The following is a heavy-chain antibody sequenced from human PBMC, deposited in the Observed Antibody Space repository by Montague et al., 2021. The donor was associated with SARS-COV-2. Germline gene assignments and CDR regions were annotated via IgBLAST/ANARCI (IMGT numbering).Heavy chain of an antibody. D-gene: IGHD1-20*01. CDR2: IFHSGIT. Sequence: SETLSLTCSVSGGSISSYYWSWIRQSPGKGLEWIGYIFHSGITDYNPSLKSQVTISVDMSKNQFSLQLNSVTAAGSAVYYCARTEYNWNDWFDPWGQGTLVTVSS. J-gene: IGHJ5*02. V-gene: IGHV4-59*13. CDR1: GGSISSYY. CDR3: ARTEYNWNDWFDP.